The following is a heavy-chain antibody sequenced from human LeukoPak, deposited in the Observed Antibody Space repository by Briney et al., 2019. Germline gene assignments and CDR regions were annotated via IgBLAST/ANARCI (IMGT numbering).Heavy chain of an antibody. CDR2: INPSGGST. CDR3: ARDYLKVVVAGTAPSAGHMDY. D-gene: IGHD2-15*01. V-gene: IGHV1-46*01. J-gene: IGHJ4*02. CDR1: GYIFTDYY. Sequence: GASVKVSCKASGYIFTDYYMHWVRQAPGQGLEWMGIINPSGGSTSYAQKFQGRVTMTRDTSSSTVYMELSSLRSEDMAVYYCARDYLKVVVAGTAPSAGHMDYWGQGTLVTVSS.